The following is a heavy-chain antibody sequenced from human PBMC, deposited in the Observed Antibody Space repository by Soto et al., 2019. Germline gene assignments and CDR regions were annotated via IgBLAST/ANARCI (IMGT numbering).Heavy chain of an antibody. CDR1: GFTFSSYS. V-gene: IGHV3-21*01. CDR2: ISSSSSYI. J-gene: IGHJ6*02. CDR3: ARMPDTAMAYYGMDV. Sequence: EVQLVESGGGLVKPGGSLRLSCAASGFTFSSYSMNWVRQAPGKGLEWVSSISSSSSYIYYADSVKGRFTISRDNAKNSMYLQMNSLRAEDTAVYYCARMPDTAMAYYGMDVWGQGTTVTVSS. D-gene: IGHD5-18*01.